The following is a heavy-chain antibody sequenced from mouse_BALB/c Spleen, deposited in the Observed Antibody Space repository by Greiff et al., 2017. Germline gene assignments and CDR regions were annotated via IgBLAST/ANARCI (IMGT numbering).Heavy chain of an antibody. J-gene: IGHJ1*01. Sequence: EVMLVESGGGLVKPGGSLKLSCAASGFTFSSYAMSWVRQSPEKRLEWVAEISSGGSYTYYPDTVTGRFTISRDNAKNTLYLEMSSLRSEDTAMYYCAREPITTATYGYFDVWGAGTTVTVSS. V-gene: IGHV5-9-4*01. CDR1: GFTFSSYA. D-gene: IGHD1-2*01. CDR2: ISSGGSYT. CDR3: AREPITTATYGYFDV.